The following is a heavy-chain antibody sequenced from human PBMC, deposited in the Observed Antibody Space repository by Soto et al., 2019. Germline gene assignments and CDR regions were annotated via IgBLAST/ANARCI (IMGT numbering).Heavy chain of an antibody. Sequence: QVKLVQSGAEVKRPGSSVKVSCKASGDTFNFYSINWVRQAPGLGLEWMGRVNPILSMSNYAQRFQGRVTMTADKSTSTAYMELSGLGSEDTALYYCATSYGSGYRAFDFWGQGALVTVSS. J-gene: IGHJ4*02. CDR2: VNPILSMS. CDR1: GDTFNFYS. CDR3: ATSYGSGYRAFDF. D-gene: IGHD3-10*01. V-gene: IGHV1-69*04.